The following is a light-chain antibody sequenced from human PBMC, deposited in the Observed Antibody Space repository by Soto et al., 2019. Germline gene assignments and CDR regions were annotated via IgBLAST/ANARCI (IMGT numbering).Light chain of an antibody. CDR3: CSYAGSVV. J-gene: IGLJ2*01. CDR2: EGS. CDR1: SSDVGSYNL. V-gene: IGLV2-23*01. Sequence: QPASVSGSPGQSITISCTGTSSDVGSYNLVSWYQQHPGKAPKLMIYEGSKRPSGVSNRFSGSKSGNTASLTISGLQAEDEADYYCCSYAGSVVFGGGTKLTVL.